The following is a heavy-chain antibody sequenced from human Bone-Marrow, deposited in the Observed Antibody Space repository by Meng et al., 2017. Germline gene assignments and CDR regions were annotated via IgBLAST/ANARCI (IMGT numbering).Heavy chain of an antibody. CDR3: ARDRYYYDFWSGYPGKWWYYYYGMDV. D-gene: IGHD3-3*01. CDR1: GGSISSYY. CDR2: IYTSGST. V-gene: IGHV4-4*07. J-gene: IGHJ6*02. Sequence: SETLSLTCTVSGGSISSYYWSWIRQPAGKGLEWIGRIYTSGSTNYNPSLKSRVTISVDTSKNQFSLKLSSVTAADTAVYYCARDRYYYDFWSGYPGKWWYYYYGMDVWGQGTTVTVSS.